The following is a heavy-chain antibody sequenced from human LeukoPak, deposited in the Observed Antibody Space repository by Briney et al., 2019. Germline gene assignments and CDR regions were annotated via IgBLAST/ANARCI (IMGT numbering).Heavy chain of an antibody. D-gene: IGHD3-22*01. CDR2: INHSGST. CDR3: ARVVITETRYYYGMDV. Sequence: PSETLSLTCAVYGGSFSSYYWSWIRQPPGKGLEWIGEINHSGSTNYNPSLKSRVTISVDTSKNQFSLKLSSVTAADTAVYYCARVVITETRYYYGMDVWGQGTTVTVSS. V-gene: IGHV4-34*01. CDR1: GGSFSSYY. J-gene: IGHJ6*02.